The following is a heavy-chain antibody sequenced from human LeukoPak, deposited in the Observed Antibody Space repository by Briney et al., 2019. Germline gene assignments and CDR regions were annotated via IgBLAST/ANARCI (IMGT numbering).Heavy chain of an antibody. J-gene: IGHJ3*02. CDR3: ARSGCSSTSCFDAFDI. CDR1: GYTFTGYY. D-gene: IGHD2-2*01. Sequence: ASVKVSCKASGYTFTGYYMHWVRQAPGQGLEWMGWINPNRGGTNYAQKFQGRVTMTRDTSISTAYMELSRLRSDDTAVYYCARSGCSSTSCFDAFDIWGQGTMVTVSS. CDR2: INPNRGGT. V-gene: IGHV1-2*02.